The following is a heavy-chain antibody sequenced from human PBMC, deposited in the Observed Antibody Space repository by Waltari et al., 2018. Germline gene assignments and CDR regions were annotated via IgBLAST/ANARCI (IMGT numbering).Heavy chain of an antibody. CDR2: ISWNSGSI. V-gene: IGHV3-9*01. CDR1: GFTFDDYA. J-gene: IGHJ3*02. D-gene: IGHD4-17*01. Sequence: EVQLVESGGGLVQPGRSLRLSCAASGFTFDDYAMHWVRQAPGKGLEWVSGISWNSGSIGYADSVKGRFTISRDNAKNSLYLQMNSLRAEDTALYYCAKDIITHGDYPEEAFDIWGQGTMVTVSS. CDR3: AKDIITHGDYPEEAFDI.